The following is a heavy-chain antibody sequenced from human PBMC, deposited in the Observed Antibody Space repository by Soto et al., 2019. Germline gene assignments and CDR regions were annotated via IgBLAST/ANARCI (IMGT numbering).Heavy chain of an antibody. CDR2: IYYSGIT. D-gene: IGHD3-16*01. J-gene: IGHJ4*02. V-gene: IGHV4-31*03. CDR3: ARIRGLGEVSPYFDH. CDR1: GGSISSGTYY. Sequence: SETLSLTCTVSGGSISSGTYYWSWIRQHPEKGLEWIAYIYYSGITNSNAYLKSRLSITVDTSKNQFSLRVKSVTAADTAVYYCARIRGLGEVSPYFDHWGQGARVTVSS.